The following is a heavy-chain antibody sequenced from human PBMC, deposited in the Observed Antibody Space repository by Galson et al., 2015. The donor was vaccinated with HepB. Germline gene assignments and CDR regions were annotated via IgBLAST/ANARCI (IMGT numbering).Heavy chain of an antibody. CDR3: AKDFYDADSSTLGAPGY. CDR1: GFPFSSNG. J-gene: IGHJ4*02. CDR2: ISHDGSNK. Sequence: SLRLSCAASGFPFSSNGMHWVRQAPGKGLEWVAVISHDGSNKYYIDSVKGRFTISRDNSKNMLYLQVNSLRAEDSAVYHCAKDFYDADSSTLGAPGYWGQGTLVTVSS. V-gene: IGHV3-30*18. D-gene: IGHD3-16*01.